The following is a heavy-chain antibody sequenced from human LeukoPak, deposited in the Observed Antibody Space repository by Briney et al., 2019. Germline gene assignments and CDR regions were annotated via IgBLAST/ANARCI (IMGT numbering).Heavy chain of an antibody. CDR1: GFTFSSYG. CDR3: ARDLGGVSFDY. CDR2: IWYDGSNK. J-gene: IGHJ4*02. D-gene: IGHD3-16*01. V-gene: IGHV3-33*01. Sequence: PGGSLRLPCAASGFTFSSYGMHWVRQAPGKGLEWVAVIWYDGSNKYYADSVKGRFTISRDNSKNTLYLQMNSLRAEDTAVYYCARDLGGVSFDYWGQGTLVTVSS.